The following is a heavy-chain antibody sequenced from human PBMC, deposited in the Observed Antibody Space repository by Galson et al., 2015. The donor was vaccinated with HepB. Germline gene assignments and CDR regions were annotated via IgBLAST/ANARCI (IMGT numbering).Heavy chain of an antibody. V-gene: IGHV4-39*01. J-gene: IGHJ4*02. CDR3: ASEKGSFDY. CDR1: GGSISSSSYY. CDR2: IYYSGST. Sequence: ETLSLTCTVSGGSISSSSYYWGWIRQPPGKGLEWIGSIYYSGSTYYNPSLKSRVTISVDTSKNQFSLKLSSVTAADTAVYYCASEKGSFDYWGQGTLVTVSS.